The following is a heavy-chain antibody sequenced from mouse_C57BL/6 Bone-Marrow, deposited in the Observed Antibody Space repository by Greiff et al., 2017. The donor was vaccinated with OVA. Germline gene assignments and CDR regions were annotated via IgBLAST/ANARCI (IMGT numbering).Heavy chain of an antibody. CDR1: GFTVSSCA. CDR2: ISSGGSHT. CDR3: ARPHDYGSHSMDY. D-gene: IGHD1-2*01. Sequence: EVKLMESGGGLVKPGGSLKLSCAASGFTVSSCAMSWVRQTPEKRLEWVATISSGGSHTYYPDSVKGRFTISRDNTKNPLYLQMSSLRSEDTAMYYGARPHDYGSHSMDYWGQGTSVTVSS. V-gene: IGHV5-9-1*01. J-gene: IGHJ4*01.